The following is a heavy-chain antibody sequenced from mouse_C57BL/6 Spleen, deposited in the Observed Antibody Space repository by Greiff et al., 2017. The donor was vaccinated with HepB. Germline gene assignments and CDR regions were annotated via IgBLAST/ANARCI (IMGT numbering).Heavy chain of an antibody. CDR3: ARGDNYYGSSSFDY. J-gene: IGHJ2*01. CDR2: IYPGDGDT. V-gene: IGHV1-82*01. CDR1: GYAFSSSW. Sequence: QVQLQQSGPELVKPGASVKISCKASGYAFSSSWMNWVKQRPGKGLEWIGRIYPGDGDTNYNGKFKDKATLTADKSSSTAYMQLSSLTSEDSAVYFCARGDNYYGSSSFDYWGQGTTLTVSS. D-gene: IGHD1-1*01.